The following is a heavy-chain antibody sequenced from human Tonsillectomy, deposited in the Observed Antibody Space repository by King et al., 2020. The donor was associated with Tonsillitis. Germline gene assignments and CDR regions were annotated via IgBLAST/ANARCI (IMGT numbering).Heavy chain of an antibody. CDR3: VGEWS. D-gene: IGHD3-3*01. CDR1: GGSITTSVNY. V-gene: IGHV4-61*02. CDR2: VFASGST. Sequence: VQLQEAGPGLGKPSQTLALTCTVSGGSITTSVNYGSWVRQPAGKGLEWIGRVFASGSTDDNPSLKSRVTMSIDTSKNQFSLRLNSLTAADTAVYYCVGEWSWGQGTLVTVSS. J-gene: IGHJ4*02.